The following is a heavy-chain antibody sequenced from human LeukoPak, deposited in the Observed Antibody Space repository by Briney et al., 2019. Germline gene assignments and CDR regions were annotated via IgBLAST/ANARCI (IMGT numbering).Heavy chain of an antibody. CDR2: INHSGST. CDR1: GGSFSGYY. D-gene: IGHD5-18*01. Sequence: SETLSLTCAVYGGSFSGYYWSWIRQPPGKGLEWIGEINHSGSTNYNPSLKSRVTISVDTSKNQFSPKLSSVTAADTAVYYCARGWLRGYSYGHDYWGQGTLVTVSS. CDR3: ARGWLRGYSYGHDY. J-gene: IGHJ4*02. V-gene: IGHV4-34*01.